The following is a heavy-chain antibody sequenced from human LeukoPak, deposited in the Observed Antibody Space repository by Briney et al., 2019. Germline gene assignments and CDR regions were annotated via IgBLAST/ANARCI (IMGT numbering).Heavy chain of an antibody. Sequence: GGALRLSCAASGFTFSSYDMTWVRQAPGRGLEWVSSIRPSGDNTYYGDSVKGRFTISRDNSKNTVYLQMNNMRVDDTAEYYCARVAGWHWFDPWGQGTLVTVSS. D-gene: IGHD6-19*01. V-gene: IGHV3-23*01. CDR2: IRPSGDNT. CDR3: ARVAGWHWFDP. CDR1: GFTFSSYD. J-gene: IGHJ5*02.